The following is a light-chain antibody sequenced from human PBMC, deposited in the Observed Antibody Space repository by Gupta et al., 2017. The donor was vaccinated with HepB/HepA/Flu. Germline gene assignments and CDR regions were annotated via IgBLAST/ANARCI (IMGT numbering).Light chain of an antibody. V-gene: IGKV3-15*01. CDR1: QRISSN. CDR3: QQYNNWLT. CDR2: GAS. J-gene: IGKJ4*01. Sequence: EIVMTQSPDTLSVSPGERATLSCRASQRISSNLAWCQKKPGQAPRLLMYGASTRATGIPARFSGSGSGTEFTLTISSLQSEDFAVYYCQQYNNWLTFGGGTKVEIK.